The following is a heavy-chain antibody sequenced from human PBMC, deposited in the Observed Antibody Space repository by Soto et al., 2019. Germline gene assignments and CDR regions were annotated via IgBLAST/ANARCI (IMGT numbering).Heavy chain of an antibody. CDR2: IKNSGNP. J-gene: IGHJ4*02. CDR1: GGSISTGDHY. CDR3: ARGRGFCYGIAY. V-gene: IGHV4-30-4*01. D-gene: IGHD5-18*01. Sequence: QVQLQESGPGLVKPSQTLSLSCTVSGGSISTGDHYWSWIRQPPGQGPEWIGHIKNSGNPYYSPSLKSPATVSGDTSRNQYSLKLVSVTGADAAVYFCARGRGFCYGIAYWGEGNLVSVSS.